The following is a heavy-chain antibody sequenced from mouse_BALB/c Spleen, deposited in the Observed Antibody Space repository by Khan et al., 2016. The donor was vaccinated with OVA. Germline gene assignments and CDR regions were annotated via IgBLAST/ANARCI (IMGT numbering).Heavy chain of an antibody. CDR2: ICSDGTT. CDR3: ARQPDYQYNIMNY. D-gene: IGHD1-1*02. Sequence: VQLKESGPGLVAPSQSLSITCTISGFSLTTYGVYWFRQPPGKGLVLLVVICSDGTTNYYSALITRLIIITHNSHRHLFLKMNSLQTNDTAIYFSARQPDYQYNIMNYWGQGTTVTVSS. V-gene: IGHV2-6-1*01. J-gene: IGHJ4*01. CDR1: GFSLTTYG.